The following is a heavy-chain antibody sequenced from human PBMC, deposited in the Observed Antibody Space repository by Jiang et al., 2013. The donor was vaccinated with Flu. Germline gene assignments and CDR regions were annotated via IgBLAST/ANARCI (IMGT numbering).Heavy chain of an antibody. J-gene: IGHJ4*02. CDR2: ISGPSSST. CDR1: GFTFSSYA. CDR3: VRENRRYFDWTYFDY. V-gene: IGHV3-23*01. D-gene: IGHD3-9*01. Sequence: GLVQPGGSLRLSCAASGFTFSSYAMSWVRQAPGKGLEWVSAISGPSSSTYYADSVKGRFTISRDNSKNTLYLQMNSLRAEDTAVYYCVRENRRYFDWTYFDYWGQGTLVTVSS.